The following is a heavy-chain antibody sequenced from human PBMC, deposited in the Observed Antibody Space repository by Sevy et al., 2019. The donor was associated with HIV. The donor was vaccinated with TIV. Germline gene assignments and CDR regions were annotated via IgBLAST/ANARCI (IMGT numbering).Heavy chain of an antibody. V-gene: IGHV3-23*01. CDR1: GFSFNNHW. D-gene: IGHD3-10*01. Sequence: GGSLRLSCAASGFSFNNHWMSWVRQAPEKGLEWVSAISYSGSTTHYADSVKGRFTISRGNSKNTLYLQMNSLRAEDTAVYYCAKDRVSGSYYSGDFDYWGQGTLVTVSS. CDR2: ISYSGSTT. J-gene: IGHJ4*02. CDR3: AKDRVSGSYYSGDFDY.